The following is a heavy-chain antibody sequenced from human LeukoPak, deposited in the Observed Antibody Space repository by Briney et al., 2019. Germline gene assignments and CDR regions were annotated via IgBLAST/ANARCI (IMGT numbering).Heavy chain of an antibody. J-gene: IGHJ6*03. V-gene: IGHV3-7*01. D-gene: IGHD2-2*01. Sequence: GGSLRLSCAASGFTFSSYWMSWVRQAPGKGLEWVADIKQDGSEKYYVDSVKGRFTISRDNAKNSLYLQMNSLRAEDTAVYYCARLGYCSSTSCPLYYYYMDVWGKGTTVTVSS. CDR1: GFTFSSYW. CDR2: IKQDGSEK. CDR3: ARLGYCSSTSCPLYYYYMDV.